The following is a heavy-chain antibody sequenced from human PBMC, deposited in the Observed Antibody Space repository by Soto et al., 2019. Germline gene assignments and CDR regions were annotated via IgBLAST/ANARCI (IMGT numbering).Heavy chain of an antibody. Sequence: GGSLRLSCVASGFTFSSYSMVWVRQAPGKGLEWIAYIFASSTTIYYVDSVKGRFTVSRDNTQNSLFLLMNSLRDEDTAVYYGAREGVYYYYGMDGWGQGTTVTVSS. CDR2: IFASSTTI. D-gene: IGHD3-16*01. CDR1: GFTFSSYS. CDR3: AREGVYYYYGMDG. J-gene: IGHJ6*02. V-gene: IGHV3-48*02.